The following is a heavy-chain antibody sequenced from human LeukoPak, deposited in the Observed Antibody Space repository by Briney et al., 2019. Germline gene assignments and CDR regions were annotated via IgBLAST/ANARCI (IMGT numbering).Heavy chain of an antibody. Sequence: ASVKVSCKASGYTFTSYAMHWVRQAPGQRLEWMGWINAGNGNTKYSQKFQGRVTITRDTSASTAYMELSSLRSEDTAVYYCARGVRYSSSWYGGDWFDPWGQGTLVTVSS. D-gene: IGHD6-13*01. CDR3: ARGVRYSSSWYGGDWFDP. J-gene: IGHJ5*02. V-gene: IGHV1-3*01. CDR2: INAGNGNT. CDR1: GYTFTSYA.